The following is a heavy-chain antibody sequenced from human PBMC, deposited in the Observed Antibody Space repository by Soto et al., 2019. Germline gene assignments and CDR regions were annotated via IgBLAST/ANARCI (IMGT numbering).Heavy chain of an antibody. Sequence: PSETLSLTCTVSGGSISSYYWSWIRQPPGKGLEWIGYIYYSGSTNYNPSLKSRVTISVDTSKNQFSLKLSSVTAADTAVYYCARHVTMVRGVSENWFDPWGQGTLVTVSS. CDR1: GGSISSYY. CDR3: ARHVTMVRGVSENWFDP. V-gene: IGHV4-59*08. D-gene: IGHD3-10*01. J-gene: IGHJ5*02. CDR2: IYYSGST.